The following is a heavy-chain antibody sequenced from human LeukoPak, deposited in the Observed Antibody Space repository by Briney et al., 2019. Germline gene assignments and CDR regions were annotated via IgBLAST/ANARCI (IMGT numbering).Heavy chain of an antibody. D-gene: IGHD2-2*01. CDR2: IMPISGTA. Sequence: EASVKVSCKASGGTFSSYDISWARQAPGQGLEWMGGIMPISGTANYAQKFQGRVTITADKPTNTAYMELSSLRSEDTAVYYCASGRTDIVVVPATLRNYYFDYWGQGTLVTVSS. J-gene: IGHJ4*02. CDR3: ASGRTDIVVVPATLRNYYFDY. CDR1: GGTFSSYD. V-gene: IGHV1-69*06.